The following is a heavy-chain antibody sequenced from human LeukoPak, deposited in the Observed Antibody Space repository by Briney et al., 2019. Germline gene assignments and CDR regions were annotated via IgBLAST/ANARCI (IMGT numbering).Heavy chain of an antibody. CDR1: GYTFTSYG. CDR3: ARDGPPEYQLPIWGWFDP. Sequence: ASVKVSCMSSGYTFTSYGITWVRQAPGQGLEWMGWISAYNGTTNYARKFQGRVTMTTDTSTRTAYMELRSLRSDDTAVYYCARDGPPEYQLPIWGWFDPWGQGTLVTVSS. CDR2: ISAYNGTT. J-gene: IGHJ5*02. V-gene: IGHV1-18*01. D-gene: IGHD2-2*01.